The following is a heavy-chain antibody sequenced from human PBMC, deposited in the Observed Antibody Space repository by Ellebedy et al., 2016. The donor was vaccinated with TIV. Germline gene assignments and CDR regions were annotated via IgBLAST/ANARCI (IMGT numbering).Heavy chain of an antibody. CDR2: VYYSGST. CDR1: GGSIGAYY. D-gene: IGHD3-10*01. V-gene: IGHV4-59*01. CDR3: ARDTTDYYYGSGSYYKWFDP. J-gene: IGHJ5*02. Sequence: MPSETLSLTCTVSGGSIGAYYWSWIRQPPGKGLEWIGYVYYSGSTNYSPALKSRVTISVDTSKNQFSLNLSSVTAADTAVYYCARDTTDYYYGSGSYYKWFDPWGQGTLVTVSS.